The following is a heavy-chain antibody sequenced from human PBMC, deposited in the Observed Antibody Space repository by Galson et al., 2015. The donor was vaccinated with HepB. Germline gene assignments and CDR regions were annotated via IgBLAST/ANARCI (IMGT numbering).Heavy chain of an antibody. J-gene: IGHJ5*02. CDR2: IDGSGRDT. V-gene: IGHV3-23*01. Sequence: SLRLSCAASGFTFSTYAMSWVRQAPGKSLEWLSAIDGSGRDTYYADSVKGRFTISRDNFKNTLYLQMNSLRAEDTAMYYCAKVPDNWNVWFDTWGQGTLVTVSS. CDR3: AKVPDNWNVWFDT. D-gene: IGHD1-20*01. CDR1: GFTFSTYA.